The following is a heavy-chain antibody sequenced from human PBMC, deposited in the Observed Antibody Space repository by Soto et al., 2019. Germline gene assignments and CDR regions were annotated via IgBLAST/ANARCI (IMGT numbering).Heavy chain of an antibody. CDR3: TRDQGGSYVSWFHP. D-gene: IGHD1-26*01. J-gene: IGHJ5*02. CDR1: FTFSMYS. Sequence: EVQVVESGGGLVQPGGSLRLSCSFTFSMYSMNWVRQAPGKGLEWVASISSGGSYIKYADSVKGRFTISRDNAKNSVSLQMNSLRVDDTAVYFCTRDQGGSYVSWFHPWGQGTLVTVS. V-gene: IGHV3-21*01. CDR2: ISSGGSYI.